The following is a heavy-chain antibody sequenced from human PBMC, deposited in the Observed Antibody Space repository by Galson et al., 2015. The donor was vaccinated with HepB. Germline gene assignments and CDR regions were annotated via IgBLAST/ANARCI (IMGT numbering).Heavy chain of an antibody. D-gene: IGHD6-19*01. V-gene: IGHV1-2*02. CDR2: INPNSGGT. CDR3: ARSVVASTAGYYFDY. J-gene: IGHJ4*02. CDR1: GYTFTGYY. Sequence: VKVSCKASGYTFTGYYMHWVRQAPGQGLEWMGWINPNSGGTNYAQKFQGRVTMTRDTSISTAYMELSRLRSDDTAVYYCARSVVASTAGYYFDYWGQGTLVTVSS.